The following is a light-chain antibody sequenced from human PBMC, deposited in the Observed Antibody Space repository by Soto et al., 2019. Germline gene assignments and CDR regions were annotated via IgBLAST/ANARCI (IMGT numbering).Light chain of an antibody. CDR3: QKYDSAPWT. J-gene: IGKJ1*01. CDR2: AAS. Sequence: DIQMTQSPSSLSASVRDRVTITCRASQGISNYLAWYQQKPGKVPKLLIYAASTLQSGVPSRFSGSGSGTDFTLTISSLQHEDVATYSCQKYDSAPWTVGQGTKVEIK. V-gene: IGKV1-27*01. CDR1: QGISNY.